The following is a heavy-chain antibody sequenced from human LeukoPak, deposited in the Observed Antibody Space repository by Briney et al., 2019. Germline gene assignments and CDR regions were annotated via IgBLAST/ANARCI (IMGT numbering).Heavy chain of an antibody. J-gene: IGHJ6*02. D-gene: IGHD3-3*01. V-gene: IGHV4-39*01. CDR2: IYYSGST. CDR3: AAIQGDFWSGYFRSGYYYGMDV. CDR1: GGSISSSSYY. Sequence: SETLSLTCTVSGGSISSSSYYWGWIRQPPGKGLEWIGCIYYSGSTYYNPSLKSRVAISVDTSKNQFSLKLSSVTAADTAVYYCAAIQGDFWSGYFRSGYYYGMDVWGQGTTVTVSS.